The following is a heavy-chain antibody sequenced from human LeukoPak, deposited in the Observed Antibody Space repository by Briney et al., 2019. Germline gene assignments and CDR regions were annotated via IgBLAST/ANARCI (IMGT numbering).Heavy chain of an antibody. J-gene: IGHJ4*02. V-gene: IGHV4-31*03. CDR2: IYYSGST. CDR3: ARARSAAGNFDY. D-gene: IGHD6-13*01. Sequence: PSETLSLTCTVSGGSISSGGYYWSWIRQHLGRGLEWIGYIYYSGSTYFNPSLKSRVTISADTSKNQFSLTLSSVTAADTAVYYCARARSAAGNFDYWGQGTLVTVSS. CDR1: GGSISSGGYY.